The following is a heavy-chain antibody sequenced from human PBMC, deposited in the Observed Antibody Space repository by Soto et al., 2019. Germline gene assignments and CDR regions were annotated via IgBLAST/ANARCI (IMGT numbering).Heavy chain of an antibody. Sequence: QVQLQESGPGLVKPSETLSLTCTVSGVSISTYYWTWIRQPPGKGLEWIGQVFYSGNTNYIPSLKSRVTISVDASRNQFSLRLSSVTAADTAMYYCASRDYNDAFDIWGQGTLVTVSS. CDR2: VFYSGNT. CDR1: GVSISTYY. J-gene: IGHJ3*02. V-gene: IGHV4-59*01. CDR3: ASRDYNDAFDI. D-gene: IGHD4-4*01.